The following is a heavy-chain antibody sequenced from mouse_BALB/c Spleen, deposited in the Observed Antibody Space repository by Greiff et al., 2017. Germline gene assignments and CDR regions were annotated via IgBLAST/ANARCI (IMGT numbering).Heavy chain of an antibody. V-gene: IGHV2-2*01. CDR1: GFSLTSYG. J-gene: IGHJ4*01. CDR3: ARQDGYYGDYAMDY. Sequence: VQLQQSGPGLVQPSQSLSITCTVSGFSLTSYGVHWVRQSPGKGLEWLGVIWSGGSTDYNAAFISRLSISKDNSKSQVFFKMNSLQTDDTAMYYCARQDGYYGDYAMDYWGQGTSVTVSS. CDR2: IWSGGST. D-gene: IGHD2-3*01.